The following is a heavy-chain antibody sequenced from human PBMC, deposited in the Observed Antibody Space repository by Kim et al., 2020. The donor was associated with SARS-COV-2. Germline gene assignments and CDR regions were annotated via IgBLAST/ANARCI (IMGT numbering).Heavy chain of an antibody. J-gene: IGHJ6*02. V-gene: IGHV4-59*01. Sequence: YNPSLKGRVTISVDTSKNQFSLNLNSRTAADTAIYYCARYYGRSRFYGLDVWGQGTTVTVSS. CDR3: ARYYGRSRFYGLDV. D-gene: IGHD3-10*01.